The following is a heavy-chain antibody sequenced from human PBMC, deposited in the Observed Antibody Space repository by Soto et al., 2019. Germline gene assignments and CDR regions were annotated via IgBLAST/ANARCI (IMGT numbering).Heavy chain of an antibody. V-gene: IGHV4-38-2*01. Sequence: SETLSLTCAVSGYSISTGYYWGWIRQPPGXGLEWIGSIYRSGSTYYNPSLKSRVTISMDMSKNQFSLKLTSVTAADTAAYYCARVAYFDTTGYYYYFDYWGQGPLVTVSS. J-gene: IGHJ4*02. CDR3: ARVAYFDTTGYYYYFDY. CDR1: GYSISTGYY. CDR2: IYRSGST. D-gene: IGHD3-22*01.